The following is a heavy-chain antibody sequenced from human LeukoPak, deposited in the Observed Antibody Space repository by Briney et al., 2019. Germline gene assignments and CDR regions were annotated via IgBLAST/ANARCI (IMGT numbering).Heavy chain of an antibody. J-gene: IGHJ4*02. CDR1: GFIFSDYY. CDR2: ITSGSTI. Sequence: SGGSLRLSCAASGFIFSDYYMSWIRQAPGKGLEWVSYITSGSTIYYADSVKGRFTISRDNSKNTLYLQMNSLRAEDTAVYYCARDGDDILTGYYDYWGQGTLVTVSS. V-gene: IGHV3-69-1*01. CDR3: ARDGDDILTGYYDY. D-gene: IGHD3-9*01.